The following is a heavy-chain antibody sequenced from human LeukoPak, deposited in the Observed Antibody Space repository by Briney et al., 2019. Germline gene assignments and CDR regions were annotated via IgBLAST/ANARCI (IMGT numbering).Heavy chain of an antibody. Sequence: GGSLILSCATSGFTFSRYAMSWVRQAPGKGLEWVSAISSSGGSTYYADSVKGRFTISRDNSKNTLYLQMNSVRAEDTAVYYCAKVEEYSGSYSGYWGQGTLVTVSS. CDR1: GFTFSRYA. D-gene: IGHD1-26*01. CDR3: AKVEEYSGSYSGY. J-gene: IGHJ4*02. CDR2: ISSSGGST. V-gene: IGHV3-23*01.